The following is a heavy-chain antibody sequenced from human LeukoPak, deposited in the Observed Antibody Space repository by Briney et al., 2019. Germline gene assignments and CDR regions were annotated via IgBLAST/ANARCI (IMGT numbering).Heavy chain of an antibody. Sequence: PGGSLRLSCAASGFTFSSYAMHWVRQAPGKGLEWVAVISYDGSNKYYADSVKGRFTISRDNSKNTLYLQMNSLRAEDTAVYYCARDSPYQQAPDAEWYYYYMDVWGKGTTVTVSS. V-gene: IGHV3-30*01. D-gene: IGHD2-2*01. CDR3: ARDSPYQQAPDAEWYYYYMDV. J-gene: IGHJ6*03. CDR1: GFTFSSYA. CDR2: ISYDGSNK.